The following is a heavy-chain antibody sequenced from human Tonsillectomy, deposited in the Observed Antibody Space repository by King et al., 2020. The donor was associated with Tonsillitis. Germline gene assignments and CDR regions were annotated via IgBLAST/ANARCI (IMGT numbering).Heavy chain of an antibody. J-gene: IGHJ4*02. Sequence: MQLVQSGADLQQPWESLNISFPFSVSIFPLSFLFFFLPLPFPFLSFLFLLSPFSSSPLYTTSYNGKVTISADKSISTAYLQWSSLKASDTAMYYCARAAAAGTDYWGQGTLVTVSS. CDR3: ARAAAAGTDY. CDR2: LSPFSSSP. V-gene: IGHV5-51*01. D-gene: IGHD6-13*01. CDR1: VSIFPLSF.